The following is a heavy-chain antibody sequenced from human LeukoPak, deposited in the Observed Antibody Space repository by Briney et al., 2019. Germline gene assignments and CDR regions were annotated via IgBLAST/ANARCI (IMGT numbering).Heavy chain of an antibody. J-gene: IGHJ4*02. Sequence: GGSLRLSCAASGFTFSSYRMNWVRQAPGKGLGWVSSISTSSSYIYYADSVKGRFTISRDNAKNSLYLQMNSLRAGDTAVYYCARDYGDYFLDYWGQGTLVTVSS. CDR2: ISTSSSYI. D-gene: IGHD4-17*01. CDR1: GFTFSSYR. CDR3: ARDYGDYFLDY. V-gene: IGHV3-21*01.